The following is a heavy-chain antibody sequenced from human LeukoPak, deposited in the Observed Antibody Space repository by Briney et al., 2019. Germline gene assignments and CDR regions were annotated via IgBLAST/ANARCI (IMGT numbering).Heavy chain of an antibody. J-gene: IGHJ4*02. CDR2: IWYDGSNK. V-gene: IGHV3-33*01. CDR1: GFTFSSYG. D-gene: IGHD7-27*01. CDR3: ARDFVAGERDSNWGY. Sequence: GGSLRLSCAASGFTFSSYGMHWVRQAPGKGLEWVAVIWYDGSNKYYADSVKGRFTISRDNSKNTLYLQMNSLRAEDTAVYYCARDFVAGERDSNWGYWGQGTLVTVSS.